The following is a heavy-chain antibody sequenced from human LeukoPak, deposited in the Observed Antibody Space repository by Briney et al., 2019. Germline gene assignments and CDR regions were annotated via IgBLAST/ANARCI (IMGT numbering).Heavy chain of an antibody. CDR1: GGSISSYY. Sequence: SETLSLTCTVSGGSISSYYWGWIRQPPGKGLEWIGSIYYSGSTYYNPSLKSRVTISVDTSKNQFSLKLSSVTAADTAVYYCARQGYAGSSRFFDYWGQGTLVTVSS. CDR3: ARQGYAGSSRFFDY. V-gene: IGHV4-39*01. J-gene: IGHJ4*02. D-gene: IGHD6-13*01. CDR2: IYYSGST.